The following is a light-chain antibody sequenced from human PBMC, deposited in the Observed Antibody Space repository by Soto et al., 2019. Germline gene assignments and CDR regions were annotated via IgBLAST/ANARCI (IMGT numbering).Light chain of an antibody. V-gene: IGKV3-11*01. CDR1: ESVTNY. Sequence: TQPPSSLSASVGDTVSLSCGASESVTNYLAWYQQKPGQAPRLLVYDVSNRATGTPARFSGGGSGTDFTLTISNLEPEEFAVYYCQQRSDWPWTGGQGTQGEIK. J-gene: IGKJ1*01. CDR2: DVS. CDR3: QQRSDWPWT.